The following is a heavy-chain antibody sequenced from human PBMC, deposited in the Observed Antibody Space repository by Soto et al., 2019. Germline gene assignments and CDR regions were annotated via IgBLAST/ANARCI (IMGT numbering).Heavy chain of an antibody. CDR3: ARGSRYFDWLSYFDY. J-gene: IGHJ4*02. Sequence: GWLGRSGAASGFTVSSNYMSGVRQAPGKGLEWVSVIYSGGSTYYADSVKGLFTISRDNSKNTLYLQMNSLRAEDTAVYYCARGSRYFDWLSYFDYWGQGTLVTVSS. CDR2: IYSGGST. D-gene: IGHD3-9*01. CDR1: GFTVSSNY. V-gene: IGHV3-53*01.